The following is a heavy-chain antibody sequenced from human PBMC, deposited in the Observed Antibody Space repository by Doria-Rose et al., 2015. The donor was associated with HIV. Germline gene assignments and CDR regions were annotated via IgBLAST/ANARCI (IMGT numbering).Heavy chain of an antibody. Sequence: QVTLKESGPVLVKPTETLTLTCTVSGVSLSSPGMGVSWIRQPPGKALEWLANIFSDDERSHKTSLKSRLTISRGTYKSQVVLTMTDMDPVDTATYYCARVKSSRWYHKYYFDFWGQGTPVIVSA. D-gene: IGHD6-13*01. CDR1: GVSLSSPGMG. V-gene: IGHV2-26*01. CDR2: IFSDDER. J-gene: IGHJ4*02. CDR3: ARVKSSRWYHKYYFDF.